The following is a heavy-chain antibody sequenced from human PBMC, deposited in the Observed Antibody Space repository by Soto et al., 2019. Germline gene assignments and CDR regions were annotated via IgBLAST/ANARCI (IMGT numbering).Heavy chain of an antibody. CDR3: ARVRVAARQKWGYFDY. CDR1: GGSISSYY. V-gene: IGHV4-59*01. CDR2: IYYSGST. J-gene: IGHJ4*02. Sequence: NPSETLSLTCTVSGGSISSYYWSWIRQPPGKGLEWIGYIYYSGSTNYNPSLKSRVTISVDTSKNQFSLKLSSVTAADTAVYYCARVRVAARQKWGYFDYWGQGTLVTVSS. D-gene: IGHD6-6*01.